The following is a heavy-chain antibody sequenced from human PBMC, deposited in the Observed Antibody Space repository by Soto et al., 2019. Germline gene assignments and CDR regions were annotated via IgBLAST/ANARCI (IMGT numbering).Heavy chain of an antibody. Sequence: PSETLSLTCTVSGDSISTDYWSWIRQSPGKGLEWIGYIYYSGSTYYNPSLKSRVTISLDTSKNQFSLKLSSVTAAGTAVYYCARAPRNVLRYFDGLMNWFDPWGQGTLVTVSS. CDR3: ARAPRNVLRYFDGLMNWFDP. CDR1: GDSISTDY. J-gene: IGHJ5*02. V-gene: IGHV4-59*08. D-gene: IGHD3-9*01. CDR2: IYYSGST.